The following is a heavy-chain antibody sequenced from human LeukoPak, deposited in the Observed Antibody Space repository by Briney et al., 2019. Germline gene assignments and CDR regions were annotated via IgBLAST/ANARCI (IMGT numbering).Heavy chain of an antibody. CDR3: ASYAFDI. Sequence: GESMTLSCAASGFTVSSNYMSWVRQAPGKGLAWVSVIYSGGSTYYADSVKGRFTISRDNSKNTLYLQMNSLRAGDTVVCDCASYAFDIWGQGTMVTVSS. V-gene: IGHV3-53*01. CDR1: GFTVSSNY. J-gene: IGHJ3*02. CDR2: IYSGGST.